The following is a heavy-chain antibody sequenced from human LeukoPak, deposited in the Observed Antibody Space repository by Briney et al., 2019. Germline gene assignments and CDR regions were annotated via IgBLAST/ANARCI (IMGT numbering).Heavy chain of an antibody. V-gene: IGHV1-8*01. Sequence: ASVKVSCKASGYTFTSYDINWVRQATGQGLEWMGWMNPNSGNTRYAQKFRGRVTMTRNTSISTAYMELSSLRSEDTAVYYCARSIETLTYSSSWYFPVDYWGQGTLVTVSS. D-gene: IGHD6-13*01. CDR1: GYTFTSYD. CDR2: MNPNSGNT. J-gene: IGHJ4*02. CDR3: ARSIETLTYSSSWYFPVDY.